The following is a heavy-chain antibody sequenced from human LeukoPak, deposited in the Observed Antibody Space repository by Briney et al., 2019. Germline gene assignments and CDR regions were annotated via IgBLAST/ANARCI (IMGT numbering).Heavy chain of an antibody. CDR3: ARADGHKREADY. Sequence: SSETLSLACTVSGGSISSYYWSWIRQPPGKGLEWIGYIYYSGSTNYNPSLKSRVTISVDTSQNQFSLKLSSVTAADTAVYYCARADGHKREADYWGQGTLVTVSS. CDR2: IYYSGST. CDR1: GGSISSYY. J-gene: IGHJ4*02. V-gene: IGHV4-59*01. D-gene: IGHD5-24*01.